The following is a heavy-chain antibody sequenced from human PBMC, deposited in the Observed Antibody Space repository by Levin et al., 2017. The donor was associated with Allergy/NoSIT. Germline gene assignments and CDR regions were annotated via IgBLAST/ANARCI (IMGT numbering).Heavy chain of an antibody. D-gene: IGHD3-10*01. V-gene: IGHV1-69*06. CDR3: ARGWFRELLSGYYYYYMDV. Sequence: KISCKASGGTFSSYAISWVRQAPGQGLEWMGGIIPIFGTANYAQKFQGRVTITADKSTSTAYMELSSLRSEDTAVYYCARGWFRELLSGYYYYYMDVWGKGTTVTVSS. CDR1: GGTFSSYA. CDR2: IIPIFGTA. J-gene: IGHJ6*03.